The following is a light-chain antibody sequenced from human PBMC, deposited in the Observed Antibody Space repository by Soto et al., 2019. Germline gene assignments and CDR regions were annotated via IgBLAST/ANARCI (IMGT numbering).Light chain of an antibody. CDR2: AAS. CDR1: QGFSNS. V-gene: IGKV1-9*01. Sequence: DIQLTQSPSFLSASVGDRVTITCRASQGFSNSLAWYHQKPGKAPKVLIYAASTLQSGVPSRFSGSGSGTEFTLTTSTLQPEDFATYYYQQPDSYPCTFGQGTKLEIK. CDR3: QQPDSYPCT. J-gene: IGKJ2*02.